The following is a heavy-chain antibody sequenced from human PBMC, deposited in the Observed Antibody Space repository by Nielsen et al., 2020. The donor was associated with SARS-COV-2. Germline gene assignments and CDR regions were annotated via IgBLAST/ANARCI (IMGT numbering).Heavy chain of an antibody. Sequence: GGSLRLSCVASGFTFSKAWMSWVRQAPEKGLEWVSSISGGDDSTYYADSVKGRFTISRDNSKNTLYLQMNSLRAEDTAVYYCAKHRWGHFYDSIDYWGQGNLVTVSS. V-gene: IGHV3-23*01. J-gene: IGHJ4*02. CDR1: GFTFSKAW. D-gene: IGHD3-22*01. CDR2: ISGGDDST. CDR3: AKHRWGHFYDSIDY.